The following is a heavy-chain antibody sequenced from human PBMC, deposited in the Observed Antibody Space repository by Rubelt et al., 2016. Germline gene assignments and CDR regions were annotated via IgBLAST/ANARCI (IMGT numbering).Heavy chain of an antibody. CDR1: GYTFTSYA. V-gene: IGHV1-2*02. D-gene: IGHD3-9*01. Sequence: QVQLVQSGAEVKKPGASVKVSCKASGYTFTSYAMHWVRQAPGPRLDGMGWINPTSGGPNYEQKFQGRVTMTMDTSISKGYRELSRLRSDYTAVYYCARGGGGRYFDWYDAFDIWGQGTMVTVSS. CDR2: INPTSGGP. J-gene: IGHJ3*02. CDR3: ARGGGGRYFDWYDAFDI.